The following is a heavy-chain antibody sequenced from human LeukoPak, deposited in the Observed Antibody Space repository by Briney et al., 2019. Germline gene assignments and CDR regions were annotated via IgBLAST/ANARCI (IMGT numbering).Heavy chain of an antibody. D-gene: IGHD3-22*01. V-gene: IGHV1-2*02. CDR3: ARDFPPLYDSSGYPEYYFDY. Sequence: ASVKVSCKASGYTFTGYYMHWVRQAPGQGLEWMGWINPNSGGTNYAQKFQGRVIMTRDTSISTAYMELSRLRSDDTAVYYCARDFPPLYDSSGYPEYYFDYWGQGTLVTVSS. CDR2: INPNSGGT. J-gene: IGHJ4*02. CDR1: GYTFTGYY.